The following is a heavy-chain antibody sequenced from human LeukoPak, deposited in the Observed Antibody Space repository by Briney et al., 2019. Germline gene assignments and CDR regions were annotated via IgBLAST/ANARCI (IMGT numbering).Heavy chain of an antibody. D-gene: IGHD3-22*01. J-gene: IGHJ6*02. Sequence: GGSLRLSCAASGFTFSSYATHWVRQAPGKGLEWVAVISYDGSNKYYADSVKGRFTISRDNSKNTLYLQMNSLRAEDTAVYYCARVRPSGSSGYYYYYGMDVWGQGTTVTVSS. V-gene: IGHV3-30-3*01. CDR1: GFTFSSYA. CDR3: ARVRPSGSSGYYYYYGMDV. CDR2: ISYDGSNK.